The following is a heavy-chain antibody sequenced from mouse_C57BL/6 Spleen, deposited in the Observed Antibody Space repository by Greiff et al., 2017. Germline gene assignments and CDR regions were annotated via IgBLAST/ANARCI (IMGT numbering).Heavy chain of an antibody. D-gene: IGHD2-4*01. CDR2: IDPSDSYT. CDR1: GYTFTSYW. Sequence: VQLQQPGAELVMPGASVKLSCKASGYTFTSYWMHWVKQRPGQGLEWIGEIDPSDSYTNYNQKFKGKSTVTVDKSSSTAYMQLSSLTSEDSAVYYCARGDYDSFAYGGQGTLVTVSA. J-gene: IGHJ3*01. CDR3: ARGDYDSFAY. V-gene: IGHV1-69*01.